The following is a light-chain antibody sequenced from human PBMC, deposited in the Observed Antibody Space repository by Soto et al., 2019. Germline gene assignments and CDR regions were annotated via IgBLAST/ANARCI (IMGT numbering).Light chain of an antibody. CDR2: GVS. J-gene: IGKJ1*01. V-gene: IGKV3-20*01. Sequence: DTVLTQSPGTLSLSPGDGATLSCRASQSLRSRYLAWYQQKPGQAPRLIIYGVSIRATGIPDRFSGSGSGTDFTLTITRLEPEDFAVYYCQQYDSSPRTVGQGTKVEI. CDR1: QSLRSRY. CDR3: QQYDSSPRT.